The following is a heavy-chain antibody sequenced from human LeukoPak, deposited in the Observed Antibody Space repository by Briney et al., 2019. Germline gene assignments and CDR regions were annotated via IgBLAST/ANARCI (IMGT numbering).Heavy chain of an antibody. Sequence: SVKVSCTASGGTFSSYAISWVRQAPGQGLEWVGRIIPILGIANYAQKFQGRVTITADKSTSTAYMELSSLRSEDTAVYYCARDRGWLMTAADYWGQGTLVTVSS. D-gene: IGHD2-21*02. V-gene: IGHV1-69*04. CDR2: IIPILGIA. CDR3: ARDRGWLMTAADY. J-gene: IGHJ4*02. CDR1: GGTFSSYA.